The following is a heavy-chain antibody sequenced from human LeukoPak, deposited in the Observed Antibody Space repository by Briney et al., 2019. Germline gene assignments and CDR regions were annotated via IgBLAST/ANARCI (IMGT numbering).Heavy chain of an antibody. CDR2: INTNTGNP. V-gene: IGHV7-4-1*02. CDR1: GYTFTSYA. J-gene: IGHJ6*03. CDR3: ARDIVGATWYYYYYMDV. Sequence: ASVKVPCKASGYTFTSYAMNWVRQAPGQGLEWMGWINTNTGNPTYAQGFTGRFVFSLDTSVSTAYLQISSLKAEDTAVYYCARDIVGATWYYYYYMDVWGKGTTVTVSS. D-gene: IGHD1-26*01.